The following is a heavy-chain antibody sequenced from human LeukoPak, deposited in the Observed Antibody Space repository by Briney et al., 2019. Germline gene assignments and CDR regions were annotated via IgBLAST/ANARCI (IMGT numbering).Heavy chain of an antibody. CDR2: IKQDGSEK. J-gene: IGHJ6*02. D-gene: IGHD4-17*01. V-gene: IGHV3-7*01. CDR3: ARRGWDDYGDYGMDV. CDR1: GFTFSSYW. Sequence: GGSLRLSCAASGFTFSSYWMSWVRQAPGKGLEWVANIKQDGSEKYYVDSVKGRFTISRDNAKNSLYLQMNSLRAEDTAVYYCARRGWDDYGDYGMDVWGQGTLVTVSS.